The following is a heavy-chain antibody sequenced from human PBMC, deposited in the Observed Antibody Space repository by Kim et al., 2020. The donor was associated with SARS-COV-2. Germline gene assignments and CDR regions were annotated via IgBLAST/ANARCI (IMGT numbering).Heavy chain of an antibody. Sequence: VKGRVTISRDNSKNTLYRQMNSLRAEDTAVYYCARDLSGSYGSLPAADYWGQGTLVTVSS. CDR3: ARDLSGSYGSLPAADY. D-gene: IGHD5-18*01. V-gene: IGHV3-30*07. J-gene: IGHJ4*02.